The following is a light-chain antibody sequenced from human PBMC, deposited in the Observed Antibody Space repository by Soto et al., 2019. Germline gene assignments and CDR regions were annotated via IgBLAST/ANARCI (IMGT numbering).Light chain of an antibody. CDR1: RSISNW. V-gene: IGKV1-5*01. CDR2: DAY. J-gene: IGKJ4*01. CDR3: KQYNSYSLT. Sequence: DIQMTQSPSTLSASVGDRVTITCRASRSISNWLAWYQQRPGIAPKLLIFDAYILQSGVQSRFSGSGSGTEFTLTIRSLQPDDFATYYCKQYNSYSLTFGGGTKVDNK.